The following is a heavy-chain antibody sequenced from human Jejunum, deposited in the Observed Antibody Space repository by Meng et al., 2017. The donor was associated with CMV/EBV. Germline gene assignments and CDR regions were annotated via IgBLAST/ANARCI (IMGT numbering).Heavy chain of an antibody. D-gene: IGHD1-26*01. CDR1: WFTVSSDY. CDR2: IYIGSST. CDR3: ARFSIVRTTNAFDI. V-gene: IGHV3-53*01. Sequence: ASWFTVSSDYMSWVRQAPGKGLEWVSSIYIGSSTDSSPSVQRRFTISRDNPNNTLNLQMNNLRAEDTALYYCARFSIVRTTNAFDIWGQGTMVTVSS. J-gene: IGHJ3*02.